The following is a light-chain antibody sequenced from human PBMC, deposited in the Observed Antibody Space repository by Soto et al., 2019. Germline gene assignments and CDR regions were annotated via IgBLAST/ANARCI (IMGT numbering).Light chain of an antibody. CDR3: ETWDSNTRV. CDR1: SGHSSYI. Sequence: QSVLTQSSSASASLGSSVKLTCTLSSGHSSYIIAWHQQQPGKAPRYLMKLEGSGSYNKGSGVPDRFSGSSSGADRYLTISNLQVEDEANYCCETWDSNTRVFGGGTKLTVL. J-gene: IGLJ2*01. CDR2: LEGSGSY. V-gene: IGLV4-60*02.